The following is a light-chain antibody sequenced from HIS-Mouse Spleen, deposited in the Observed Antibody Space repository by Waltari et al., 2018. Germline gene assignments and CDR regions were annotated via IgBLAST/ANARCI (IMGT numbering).Light chain of an antibody. J-gene: IGKJ1*01. CDR2: AAS. V-gene: IGKV1-9*01. CDR3: QQLNRYPPT. Sequence: DIQLTQSPSFLSASVGDRVPITCQASQGISSYLAWYQQKPGPAPKLLIYAASTLQSGVASRFSGSGAGTEFTLTISSLQPEDVAANYCQQLNRYPPTFGQLTKVEIK. CDR1: QGISSY.